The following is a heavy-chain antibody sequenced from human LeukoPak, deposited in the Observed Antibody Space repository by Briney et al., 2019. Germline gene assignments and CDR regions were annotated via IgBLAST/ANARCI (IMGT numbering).Heavy chain of an antibody. Sequence: SETLSLTCTVSGYSISSGYYWGWIRQSPGKGLEWIGSIYHSGSTYYNPSLTSRVTISVDTSENQFSLKVGSLTAADTAVYYCARAHHCHSGTCHPPGEAFDIWGQGTMVTVSS. V-gene: IGHV4-38-2*02. J-gene: IGHJ3*02. CDR3: ARAHHCHSGTCHPPGEAFDI. CDR1: GYSISSGYY. CDR2: IYHSGST. D-gene: IGHD2/OR15-2a*01.